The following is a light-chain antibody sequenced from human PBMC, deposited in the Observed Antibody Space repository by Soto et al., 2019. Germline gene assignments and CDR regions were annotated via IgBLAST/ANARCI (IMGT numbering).Light chain of an antibody. CDR2: GAS. CDR3: QQYGSSHRT. J-gene: IGKJ1*01. CDR1: QSVSSNY. Sequence: EIVLTQSPGTLSLSPGERATLSCGASQSVSSNYLAWYQQKPGQAPRLVIYGASTRATGIPYRFSGSGSGTDFTLTISRLEDEDFGVYYCQQYGSSHRTLGQGTKVEIK. V-gene: IGKV3-20*01.